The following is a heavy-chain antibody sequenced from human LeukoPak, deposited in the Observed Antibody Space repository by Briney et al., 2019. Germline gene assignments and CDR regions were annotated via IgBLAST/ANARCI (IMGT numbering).Heavy chain of an antibody. D-gene: IGHD6-6*01. V-gene: IGHV3-30-3*01. CDR2: ISYDGTNK. Sequence: GGSLRLSCAVSGFTFSNYAMHWVRQAPGKGLEWVAVISYDGTNKYYTDSVKGRFTISRDNSKNTLYLQMNSLRAEDTALYHCARVGAIAARPPYYYYGMDVWGQGTTVTVSS. J-gene: IGHJ6*02. CDR1: GFTFSNYA. CDR3: ARVGAIAARPPYYYYGMDV.